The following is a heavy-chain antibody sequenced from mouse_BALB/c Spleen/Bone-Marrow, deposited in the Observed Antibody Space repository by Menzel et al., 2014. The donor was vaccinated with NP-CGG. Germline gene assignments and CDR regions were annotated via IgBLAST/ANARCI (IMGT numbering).Heavy chain of an antibody. CDR1: DYSITSGYS. J-gene: IGHJ3*01. CDR3: ARDYYGWLAH. Sequence: EVKLVESGPDLVKPSQSLSLTCTVTDYSITSGYSWHWIRQFPGNKLEWMGYIHYSGSPNYNPSLKSRISITRATSKNHFFLHFNAVTTEDTATYYCARDYYGWLAHWGQGTLVTSSA. CDR2: IHYSGSP. D-gene: IGHD1-1*01. V-gene: IGHV3-1*02.